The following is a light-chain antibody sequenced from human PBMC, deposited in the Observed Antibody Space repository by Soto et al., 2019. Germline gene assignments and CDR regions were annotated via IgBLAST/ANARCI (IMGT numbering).Light chain of an antibody. CDR3: QQYGSSPIT. Sequence: EVVFTQSPPTLSLSTGETATRSCSASRSVDSHLAWYQHKPGQAPRLLMSRASSRASGIPDRFSGSGSGTDFTLTISRLEPEDFAVYYCQQYGSSPITFGQGTRLEI. CDR2: RAS. CDR1: RSVDSH. J-gene: IGKJ5*01. V-gene: IGKV3-20*01.